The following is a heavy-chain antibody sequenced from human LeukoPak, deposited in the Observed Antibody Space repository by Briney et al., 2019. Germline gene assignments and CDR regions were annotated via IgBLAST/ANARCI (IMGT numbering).Heavy chain of an antibody. CDR2: ISSSSSTI. V-gene: IGHV3-48*01. J-gene: IGHJ4*02. CDR1: GFTFSAYW. CDR3: ARDIERYRY. D-gene: IGHD1-1*01. Sequence: PGGSLRLSCAASGFTFSAYWMHWVRQAPGKGLEWVSYISSSSSTIYYADSVKGRFTVSRDNAKNSLYLQMNSLRAEDTAVYYCARDIERYRYWGQGTLVTVSS.